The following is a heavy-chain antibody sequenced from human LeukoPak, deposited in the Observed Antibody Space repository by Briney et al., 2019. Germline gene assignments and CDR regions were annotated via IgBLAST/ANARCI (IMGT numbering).Heavy chain of an antibody. Sequence: ASVKVSCKASGYTFTGYYMHWVRQAPGQGLEWMGWINPNSGGTNYAQKFQGRVTMTEDTSTDTAYMELSSLRSEDTAVYYCATSLDWLLFSFDYWGQGTLVTVSS. CDR2: INPNSGGT. CDR3: ATSLDWLLFSFDY. D-gene: IGHD3-9*01. V-gene: IGHV1-2*02. CDR1: GYTFTGYY. J-gene: IGHJ4*02.